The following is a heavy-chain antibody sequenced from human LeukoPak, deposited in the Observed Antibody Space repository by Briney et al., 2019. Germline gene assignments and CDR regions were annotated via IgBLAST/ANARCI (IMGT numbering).Heavy chain of an antibody. D-gene: IGHD3-22*01. CDR2: IWYDGSNK. Sequence: PGGSLRLSCAASGFTFSSYGMHWVRQAPGKGLEWVAVIWYDGSNKYYPDSVKGRFTISRDNSKNTLYLQMNSLRAEDTAVYYCARGTYYYDSSGYPTDYWGQGTLVTVSS. J-gene: IGHJ4*02. CDR1: GFTFSSYG. V-gene: IGHV3-33*01. CDR3: ARGTYYYDSSGYPTDY.